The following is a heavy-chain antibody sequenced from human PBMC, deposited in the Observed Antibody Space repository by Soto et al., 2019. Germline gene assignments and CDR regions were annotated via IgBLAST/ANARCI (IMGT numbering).Heavy chain of an antibody. CDR2: ISGSGSNT. CDR1: GFTFSTYA. D-gene: IGHD3-3*01. J-gene: IGHJ5*02. Sequence: GGSLRLSCAASGFTFSTYAMSWVRQAPGKGLEWVSAISGSGSNTYYADSVKGHFTISVDKSISTAYLQWNYLRVSDTAMYYCARQERFLERFGPRLDPWGQGTLVTVSS. CDR3: ARQERFLERFGPRLDP. V-gene: IGHV3-23*01.